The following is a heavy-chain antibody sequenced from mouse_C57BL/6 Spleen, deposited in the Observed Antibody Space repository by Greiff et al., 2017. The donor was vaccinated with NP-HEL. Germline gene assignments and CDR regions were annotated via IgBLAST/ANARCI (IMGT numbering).Heavy chain of an antibody. V-gene: IGHV1-81*01. Sequence: QVQLKESGAELARPGASVKLSCKASGYTFTSYGISWVKQRTGQGLEWIGEIYPRSGNTYYNEKFKGKATLTADKSSSTAYMELRSLTSEDSAVYFCAREGIYDGYYGDYWGQGTTLTVSS. CDR2: IYPRSGNT. CDR3: AREGIYDGYYGDY. CDR1: GYTFTSYG. D-gene: IGHD2-3*01. J-gene: IGHJ2*01.